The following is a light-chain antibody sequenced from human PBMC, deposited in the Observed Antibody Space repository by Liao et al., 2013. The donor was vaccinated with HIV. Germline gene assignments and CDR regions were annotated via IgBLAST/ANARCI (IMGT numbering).Light chain of an antibody. CDR3: QAWDRVSAL. CDR1: ELGDKY. CDR2: QDT. J-gene: IGLJ2*01. Sequence: SDELTQPSSVSVSPGQTATITCSGDELGDKYASWYQQRPGQSPVLVIYQDTKRPSGIPERFSGSNSGNTGTLTISGTQAVDEAVYYCQAWDRVSALFGGGTELTVL. V-gene: IGLV3-1*01.